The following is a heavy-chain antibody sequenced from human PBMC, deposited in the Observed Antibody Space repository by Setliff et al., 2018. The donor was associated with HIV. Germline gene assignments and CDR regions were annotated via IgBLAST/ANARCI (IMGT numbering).Heavy chain of an antibody. CDR2: IYTSGST. J-gene: IGHJ4*02. V-gene: IGHV4-61*09. D-gene: IGHD3-10*01. CDR1: GGSISSGSYY. Sequence: LSLTCTVSGGSISSGSYYWSWMRQPAGKGLEWIGHIYTSGSTNYNPSLKSRVTISVDTSKNQFSLKLSSVTAADTAVYYCASRRGIEFYFDIWGQGTPVTVSS. CDR3: ASRRGIEFYFDI.